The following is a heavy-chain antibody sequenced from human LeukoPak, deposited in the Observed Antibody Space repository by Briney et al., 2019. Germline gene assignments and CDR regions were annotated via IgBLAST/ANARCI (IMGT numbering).Heavy chain of an antibody. Sequence: GGSLRLSCAASGFTFSSYWMSWVRQAPGKGLEWVANIKQDGSEKYYVDSVKGRFTISRDNAKNSLYLQMNSLRAEDTAVYYCARDCSSTSCYQAFDYWGQGTLVTVSS. D-gene: IGHD2-2*01. CDR1: GFTFSSYW. V-gene: IGHV3-7*01. J-gene: IGHJ4*02. CDR3: ARDCSSTSCYQAFDY. CDR2: IKQDGSEK.